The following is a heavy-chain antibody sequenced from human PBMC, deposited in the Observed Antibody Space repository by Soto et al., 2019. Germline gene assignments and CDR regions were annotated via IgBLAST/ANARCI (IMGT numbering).Heavy chain of an antibody. CDR1: GYTFTGYY. CDR3: ARDSYDSSGYYEY. J-gene: IGHJ4*02. CDR2: INPNSGGT. Sequence: GASVKVSCKASGYTFTGYYMHWVRQAPGQGLEWMGWINPNSGGTNYAQKFQGWVTMTRDTSISTAYMELSRLRSDDTAVYYCARDSYDSSGYYEYWGQGTLVTVSS. V-gene: IGHV1-2*04. D-gene: IGHD3-22*01.